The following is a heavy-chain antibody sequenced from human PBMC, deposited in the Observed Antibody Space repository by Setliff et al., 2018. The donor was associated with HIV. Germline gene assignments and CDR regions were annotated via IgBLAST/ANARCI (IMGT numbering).Heavy chain of an antibody. V-gene: IGHV4-4*08. CDR2: IYTSGRT. D-gene: IGHD1-26*01. J-gene: IGHJ4*02. CDR3: AGDAGYKGAADY. CDR1: GGSISGYY. Sequence: SETLSLTCTVSGGSISGYYWSWIRQPPGKGLEWIGHIYTSGRTNYNPSLKSRLTISVDRSKNQFSLKLRSVTAADTAVYYCAGDAGYKGAADYWGQGTLVTVSS.